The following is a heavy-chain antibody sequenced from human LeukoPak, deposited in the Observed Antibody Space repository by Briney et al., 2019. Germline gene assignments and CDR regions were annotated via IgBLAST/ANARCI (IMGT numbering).Heavy chain of an antibody. CDR1: GFTFSSYG. CDR2: IRYDGSNK. J-gene: IGHJ4*02. CDR3: AKVRRKYNWNDAELDY. V-gene: IGHV3-30*02. D-gene: IGHD1-20*01. Sequence: HPGRSLRLSCAASGFTFSSYGMHWDRQAPGKGLEWVAFIRYDGSNKYYADSVKGRFTISRDNSKNTLYLQMNSLRAEDTAVYYCAKVRRKYNWNDAELDYWGQGTLVTVSS.